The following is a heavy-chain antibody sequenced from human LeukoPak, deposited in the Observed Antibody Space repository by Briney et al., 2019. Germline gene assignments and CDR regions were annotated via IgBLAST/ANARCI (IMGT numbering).Heavy chain of an antibody. CDR2: INHSGST. CDR1: GGSFSGYY. Sequence: PSETLSLTCAVYGGSFSGYYWSWIRQPPGKGLEWIGEINHSGSTNYNPSLKSRVTISVDTSKNQFSLKLSPVTAADTAVYYCARGRIAAAGTTSYYYYGMDVWGQGTTVTVSS. V-gene: IGHV4-34*01. J-gene: IGHJ6*02. D-gene: IGHD6-13*01. CDR3: ARGRIAAAGTTSYYYYGMDV.